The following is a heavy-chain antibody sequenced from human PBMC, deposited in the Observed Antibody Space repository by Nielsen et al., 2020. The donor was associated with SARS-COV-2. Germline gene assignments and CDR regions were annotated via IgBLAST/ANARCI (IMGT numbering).Heavy chain of an antibody. V-gene: IGHV3-7*01. CDR3: ARDLAETGDAFDI. Sequence: GESLKISCAASGFTVSSNYMSWVRQAPGKGLEWVANIKQDGSEKYYVDSVKGRFTISRDNAKNSLYLQMNSLRAEDTAVYYCARDLAETGDAFDIWGQGTMVTVSS. J-gene: IGHJ3*02. CDR2: IKQDGSEK. D-gene: IGHD7-27*01. CDR1: GFTVSSNY.